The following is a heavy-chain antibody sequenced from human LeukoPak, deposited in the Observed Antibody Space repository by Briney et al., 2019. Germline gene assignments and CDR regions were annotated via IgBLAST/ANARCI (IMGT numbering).Heavy chain of an antibody. CDR2: IYTSGST. CDR3: ASDLGDLGLLWFGDSWFDP. V-gene: IGHV4-61*02. J-gene: IGHJ5*02. Sequence: SQTLSLTCTVSGGSISSGSYYWSWIRQPGGKGLEWIGRIYTSGSTNYNPSLKSRVTISVDTSKNQFSLKLSSVTAADTAVYYYASDLGDLGLLWFGDSWFDPWGQGTLVTLSS. CDR1: GGSISSGSYY. D-gene: IGHD3-10*01.